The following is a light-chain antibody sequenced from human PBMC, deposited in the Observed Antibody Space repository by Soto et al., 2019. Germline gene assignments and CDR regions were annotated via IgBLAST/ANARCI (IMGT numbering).Light chain of an antibody. CDR1: RSDVGGYNY. Sequence: QSALTQPASVSGSPGQSITISCTGTRSDVGGYNYVSWYQQHPGKAPKLMIYEVTNRPSGVSDRVSASKSGNTASLTLSGLQAEDEADYYCSSYTSSSTVVFGGGTQLTVL. J-gene: IGLJ2*01. CDR3: SSYTSSSTVV. CDR2: EVT. V-gene: IGLV2-14*01.